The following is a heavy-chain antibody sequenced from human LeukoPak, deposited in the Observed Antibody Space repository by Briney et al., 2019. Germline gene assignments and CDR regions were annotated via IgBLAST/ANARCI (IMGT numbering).Heavy chain of an antibody. D-gene: IGHD6-19*01. Sequence: GRSLRLSCAASGFTFSSYGMHWVRQAPGKGLEWVAVISYDGSNKYYADSVKGRFTISRDNSKNTLYLQMNSLRAEDTAVYYCAKGSIAVAGLDYWGQGTLVTVSS. V-gene: IGHV3-30*18. CDR2: ISYDGSNK. CDR3: AKGSIAVAGLDY. J-gene: IGHJ4*02. CDR1: GFTFSSYG.